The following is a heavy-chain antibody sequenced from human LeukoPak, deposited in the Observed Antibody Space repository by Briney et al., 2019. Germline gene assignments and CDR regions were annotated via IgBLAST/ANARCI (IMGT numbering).Heavy chain of an antibody. CDR2: IRYDGSNK. J-gene: IGHJ4*02. Sequence: PGGSLRLSCAASGFTFGSYGMHWVRQAPGKGLEWVALIRYDGSNKYYADSVKGRFTISRDNSKNTLDLQMNSLRVEDTAVYYCARDGYSGSKRGFYFDSWGQGTLVTVSS. CDR1: GFTFGSYG. V-gene: IGHV3-33*01. D-gene: IGHD5-12*01. CDR3: ARDGYSGSKRGFYFDS.